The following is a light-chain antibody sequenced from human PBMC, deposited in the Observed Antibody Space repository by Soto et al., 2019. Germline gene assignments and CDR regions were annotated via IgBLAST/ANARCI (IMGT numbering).Light chain of an antibody. V-gene: IGLV1-47*01. CDR3: AAWDDSLSGPLYV. CDR1: SSNIGSNY. J-gene: IGLJ1*01. CDR2: RNN. Sequence: QSALTQRPSASGTPGQRVTISCSGSSSNIGSNYVYWYQQLPGTAPKLLIYRNNQRPSGVPDRFSGSKSGTSASLAISGLRSEDEADYYCAAWDDSLSGPLYVFGTGTKLTVL.